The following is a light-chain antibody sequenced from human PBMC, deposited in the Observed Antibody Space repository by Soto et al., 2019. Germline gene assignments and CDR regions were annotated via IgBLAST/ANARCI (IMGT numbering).Light chain of an antibody. J-gene: IGKJ3*01. CDR1: QGVSSN. V-gene: IGKV3-15*01. CDR3: QQRSNWPPLFT. CDR2: GAS. Sequence: EIVMTQSPATLSVSPGERATLSCRASQGVSSNLAWYQQKPGQAPRLLIYGASTRATGIPARFSGSGSGTEFTLTISSLQSEDFAVYYCQQRSNWPPLFTFGPGTKVDIK.